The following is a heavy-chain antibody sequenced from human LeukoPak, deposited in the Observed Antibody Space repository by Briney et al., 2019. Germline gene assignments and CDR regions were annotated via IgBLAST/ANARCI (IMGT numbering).Heavy chain of an antibody. CDR1: GGPIRDYY. Sequence: SETLSLTCTVSGGPIRDYYWSWIRQPPGRGLEWIGYIYYSGSTIHNPSLKSRVTLSVDMSKSQFSLSLTSVTASDTAMYYCARGYSVGGFDPWGQGTLVTVSS. V-gene: IGHV4-59*08. CDR2: IYYSGST. CDR3: ARGYSVGGFDP. J-gene: IGHJ5*02. D-gene: IGHD2-15*01.